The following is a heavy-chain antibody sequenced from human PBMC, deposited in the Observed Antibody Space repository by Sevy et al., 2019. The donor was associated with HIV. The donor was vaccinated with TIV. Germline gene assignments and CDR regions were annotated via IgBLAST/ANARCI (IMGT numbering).Heavy chain of an antibody. V-gene: IGHV3-30*02. D-gene: IGHD2-21*01. Sequence: GGSLRLSCAASGFTFSSYGMHWVRQAPGKGLEWVAFIRYDGSNKYYADSVKGRFTFSRDNSKNTLYLKMNSLRAEDTAVYYCALAYCGGDCYSRYYYYGMDVWGQGTTVTVSS. CDR1: GFTFSSYG. J-gene: IGHJ6*02. CDR3: ALAYCGGDCYSRYYYYGMDV. CDR2: IRYDGSNK.